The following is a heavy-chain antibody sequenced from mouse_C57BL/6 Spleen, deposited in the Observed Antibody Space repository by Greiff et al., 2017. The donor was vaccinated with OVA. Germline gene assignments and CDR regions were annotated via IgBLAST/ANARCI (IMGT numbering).Heavy chain of an antibody. J-gene: IGHJ2*01. D-gene: IGHD1-1*01. CDR3: ARNREVAGYYCDY. CDR2: IWSGGST. V-gene: IGHV2-2*01. Sequence: VQGVESGPGLVQPSQSLSITCTVSGFSLTSYGVHWVRQSPGKGLEWLGVIWSGGSTDYNAAFISRLSISKDNSKSQVFFKMNSLQADDTAIYYCARNREVAGYYCDYWCQGTTLTVSS. CDR1: GFSLTSYG.